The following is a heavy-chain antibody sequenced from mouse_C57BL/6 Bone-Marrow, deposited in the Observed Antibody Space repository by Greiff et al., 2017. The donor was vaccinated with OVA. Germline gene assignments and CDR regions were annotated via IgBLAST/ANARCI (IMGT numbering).Heavy chain of an antibody. J-gene: IGHJ4*01. CDR1: GYTFTDYE. V-gene: IGHV1-15*01. CDR2: IDPETGGT. Sequence: VQLKQSGAELVRPGASVTLSCKASGYTFTDYEMHWVKQTPVHGLEWIGAIDPETGGTAYNQKFKGKAILTADKSSSTAYMELSSLTSEDSAVYYCTRGYSNYYAMDYWGQGTAVTVSS. CDR3: TRGYSNYYAMDY. D-gene: IGHD2-5*01.